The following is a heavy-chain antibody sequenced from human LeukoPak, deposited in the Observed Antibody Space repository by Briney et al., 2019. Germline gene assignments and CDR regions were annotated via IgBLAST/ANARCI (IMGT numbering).Heavy chain of an antibody. CDR2: ISSSSSYI. J-gene: IGHJ4*02. Sequence: PGGSLRLSCAASGLTFSSYSMNWVRQAPGKGLEWVSSISSSSSYIYYADSVKGRFTISRDNAKNSLYLQMNSLRAEDTAVYYCARGTGTTAYFDYWGQGTLVTVYS. CDR1: GLTFSSYS. V-gene: IGHV3-21*01. D-gene: IGHD1-1*01. CDR3: ARGTGTTAYFDY.